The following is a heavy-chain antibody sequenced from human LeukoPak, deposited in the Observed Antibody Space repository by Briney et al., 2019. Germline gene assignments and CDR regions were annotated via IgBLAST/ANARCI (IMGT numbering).Heavy chain of an antibody. J-gene: IGHJ4*02. CDR2: IYYSGST. CDR3: ASLPNYGSGSWHFDY. V-gene: IGHV4-39*07. CDR1: GGSISSSSYY. Sequence: PSETLSLTCTVSGGSISSSSYYWGWIRQPPGKGLEWIGSIYYSGSTYYNPSLKSRVTISVDTSKNQFSLKLSSVTAADTAVYYCASLPNYGSGSWHFDYWGQGTLVTVSS. D-gene: IGHD3-10*01.